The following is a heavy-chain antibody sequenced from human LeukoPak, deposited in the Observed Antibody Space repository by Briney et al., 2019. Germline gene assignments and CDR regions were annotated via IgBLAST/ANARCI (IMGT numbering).Heavy chain of an antibody. CDR2: IYYSGST. V-gene: IGHV4-39*07. CDR3: ASWGSSWYDNWFDP. J-gene: IGHJ5*02. D-gene: IGHD6-13*01. CDR1: GGSISSSSYY. Sequence: SETLSLTCTVSGGSISSSSYYWGWIRQPPGKGLEWIGSIYYSGSTYYNPSLKSRVTISVDTSKNQFSLKLSSVTAADTAVYYCASWGSSWYDNWFDPWGQGTLVTVSS.